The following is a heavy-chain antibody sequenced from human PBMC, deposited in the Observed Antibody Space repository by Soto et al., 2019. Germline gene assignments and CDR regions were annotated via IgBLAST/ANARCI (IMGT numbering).Heavy chain of an antibody. CDR2: ISDSGTT. V-gene: IGHV4-59*01. CDR1: AASLTGYY. J-gene: IGHJ6*02. Sequence: SETLSLTCTVSAASLTGYYWSWIRQPPGKGLEWIGYISDSGTTNYNPSLTSRVTISVDTSKNQFSLTLSSVTAADTAVYYCARSSANYARELIRHYYYVMDVWGQGTTVTVSS. CDR3: ARSSANYARELIRHYYYVMDV. D-gene: IGHD3-10*02.